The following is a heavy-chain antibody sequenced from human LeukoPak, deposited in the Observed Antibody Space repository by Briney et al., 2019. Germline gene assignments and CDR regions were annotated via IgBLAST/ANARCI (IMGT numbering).Heavy chain of an antibody. V-gene: IGHV3-66*01. D-gene: IGHD3-22*01. Sequence: GGSLRLSCVVSGFTVSSNYMSWVRQAPGKGLEWVSVIYSGGSTYYADSVKGRFAISRDNSKNTLYLQMNSLRAEDTAVYYCYSMRVVGLRVINDYWGLGALVTVSS. CDR3: YSMRVVGLRVINDY. J-gene: IGHJ4*02. CDR2: IYSGGST. CDR1: GFTVSSNY.